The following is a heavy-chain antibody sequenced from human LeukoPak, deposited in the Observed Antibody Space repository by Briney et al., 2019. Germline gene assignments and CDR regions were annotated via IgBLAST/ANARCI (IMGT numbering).Heavy chain of an antibody. J-gene: IGHJ4*02. CDR3: ARWFGEFEFDY. CDR2: INYSGNT. D-gene: IGHD3-10*01. Sequence: PGGSLRLSCAASGFTFSSYGMNWVRQPPGKGLEWIGSINYSGNTYYNPSLSSRVTISVDTSKNQFSLKLSSVTAADAAVYYCARWFGEFEFDYWGQGTLVTVSS. CDR1: GFTFSSYG. V-gene: IGHV4-38-2*01.